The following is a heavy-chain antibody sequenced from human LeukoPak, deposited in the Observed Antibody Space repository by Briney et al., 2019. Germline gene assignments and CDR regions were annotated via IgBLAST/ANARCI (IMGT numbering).Heavy chain of an antibody. V-gene: IGHV3-20*04. CDR1: GFSFDDYG. D-gene: IGHD3-22*01. Sequence: GGSLRLSCEASGFSFDDYGMSWVRQAPGKGLEWVSGINYNGGSSGYTDSMKGRFTISRDNARNSLFLQMNSLRAEDTALYYCAKSNGYGLIDIWGQGTMVTVSS. CDR3: AKSNGYGLIDI. J-gene: IGHJ3*02. CDR2: INYNGGSS.